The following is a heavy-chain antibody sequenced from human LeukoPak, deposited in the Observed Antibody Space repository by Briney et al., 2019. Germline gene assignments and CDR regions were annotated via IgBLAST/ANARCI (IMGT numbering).Heavy chain of an antibody. Sequence: SVKVSCKASGGTFSSYAISWVRQAPGQGLEWMGGIIPIFGTANYAQKFQGRVTITTDESTSTAYMELSSLRSEDTAVYYCARSYCSGGSCFHFDYWGQETLVTVSS. D-gene: IGHD2-15*01. CDR2: IIPIFGTA. CDR3: ARSYCSGGSCFHFDY. V-gene: IGHV1-69*05. CDR1: GGTFSSYA. J-gene: IGHJ4*02.